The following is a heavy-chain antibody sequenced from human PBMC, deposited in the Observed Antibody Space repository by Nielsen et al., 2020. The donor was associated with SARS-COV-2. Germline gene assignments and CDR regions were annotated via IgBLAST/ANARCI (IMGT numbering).Heavy chain of an antibody. CDR2: IRSKANIYAT. J-gene: IGHJ3*02. D-gene: IGHD2-8*01. Sequence: GGSLRLSCAAYGFTFSGSSMHWVRPASGKGLEWIGRIRSKANIYATAYAASVKGRFTISRDDSKNTADLLMNSLKIDDTAVYYCTRVYPTSDSLFDAFDIWGQGTLVTGSS. V-gene: IGHV3-73*01. CDR3: TRVYPTSDSLFDAFDI. CDR1: GFTFSGSS.